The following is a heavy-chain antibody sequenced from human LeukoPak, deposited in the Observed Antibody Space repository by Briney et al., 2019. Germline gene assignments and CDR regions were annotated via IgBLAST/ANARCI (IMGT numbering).Heavy chain of an antibody. CDR1: GYTFTDYY. CDR2: INPNSGGT. CDR3: ARVSAVAGTLNY. V-gene: IGHV1-2*02. D-gene: IGHD6-19*01. J-gene: IGHJ4*02. Sequence: ASVTVSCKASGYTFTDYYMHWVRQAPGHGLEWMGWINPNSGGTNYAQKFQGRVTMTRDTSISTAYMELSRLRSDDTAVYYCARVSAVAGTLNYWGQGTLVTVSS.